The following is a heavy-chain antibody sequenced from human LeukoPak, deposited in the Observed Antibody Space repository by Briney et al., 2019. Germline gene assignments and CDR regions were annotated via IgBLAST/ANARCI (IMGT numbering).Heavy chain of an antibody. D-gene: IGHD6-19*01. Sequence: PGGSLRLSCAASGFTFSSYEMNWVRQAPGKGLEWVSYISSSGSTIYYAGSVKGRFTISRDNAKNSLYLQMNSLRAEDTAVYYCARDLRIAVAGDAFDIWGQGTMVTVSS. J-gene: IGHJ3*02. CDR3: ARDLRIAVAGDAFDI. CDR1: GFTFSSYE. CDR2: ISSSGSTI. V-gene: IGHV3-48*03.